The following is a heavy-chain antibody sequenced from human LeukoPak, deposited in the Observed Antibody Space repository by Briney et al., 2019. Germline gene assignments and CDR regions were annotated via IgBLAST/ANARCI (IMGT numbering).Heavy chain of an antibody. CDR2: IWYDGSNK. CDR3: ARTPDPYYYDSSGCSFGY. J-gene: IGHJ4*02. Sequence: GGSLRLSCAASGFTFSSYGMHWVRQAPGKGLEWVAVIWYDGSNKYYADSVKGRFTISRDNSKNTLYLQMNSLRAEDTAVYYCARTPDPYYYDSSGCSFGYWGQGTLVTVSS. D-gene: IGHD3-22*01. CDR1: GFTFSSYG. V-gene: IGHV3-33*01.